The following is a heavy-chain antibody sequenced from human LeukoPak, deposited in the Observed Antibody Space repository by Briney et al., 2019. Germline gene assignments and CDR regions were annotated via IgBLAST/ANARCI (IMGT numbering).Heavy chain of an antibody. V-gene: IGHV1-69*13. D-gene: IGHD6-19*01. CDR3: ARTSSGWYDAWDY. CDR1: GGTFSSYA. CDR2: IIPIFGTA. J-gene: IGHJ4*02. Sequence: AVKVSCKASGGTFSSYAISWVLQAPGQGLEWMGGIIPIFGTANYAQKFQGRVTITADESTSTAYMELSSLRSEDTAVYYCARTSSGWYDAWDYWGQGTLVTVSS.